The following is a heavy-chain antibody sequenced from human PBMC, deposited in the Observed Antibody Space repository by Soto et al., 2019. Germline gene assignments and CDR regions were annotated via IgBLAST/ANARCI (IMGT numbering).Heavy chain of an antibody. D-gene: IGHD7-27*01. J-gene: IGHJ5*02. Sequence: EVQLVESGGGLVQPGGSLRLSCAASGFTFSTFWMSWVRQAPGKGLEWVANIKQDGSDKDYVDYVKGRITVSRDNDKNSLFLRMNGRGAEAPAVYYCARTLGWFDPWGQGTVVNVSS. CDR1: GFTFSTFW. CDR2: IKQDGSDK. CDR3: ARTLGWFDP. V-gene: IGHV3-7*01.